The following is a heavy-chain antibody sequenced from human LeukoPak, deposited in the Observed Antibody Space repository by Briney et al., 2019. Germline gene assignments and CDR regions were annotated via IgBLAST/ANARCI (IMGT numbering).Heavy chain of an antibody. D-gene: IGHD3-22*01. CDR2: INTGNGNT. Sequence: ASVKVSCKTSGYTFTNYGMHWVRQAPRQSPEWMGWINTGNGNTKSSQKFQDRVTITRDTSAGTAYMELSSLRSEDTAVFYCARDRGYYDSIDYWGQGTLVTVSS. V-gene: IGHV1-3*04. J-gene: IGHJ4*02. CDR1: GYTFTNYG. CDR3: ARDRGYYDSIDY.